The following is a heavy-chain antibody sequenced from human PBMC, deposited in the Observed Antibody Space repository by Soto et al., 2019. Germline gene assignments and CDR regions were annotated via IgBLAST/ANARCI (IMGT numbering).Heavy chain of an antibody. CDR3: ARGSAFIGLDY. CDR2: ISSSSSTI. J-gene: IGHJ4*02. CDR1: GFTFSSYS. D-gene: IGHD1-26*01. Sequence: GGSLRLSCAASGFTFSSYSMNWVRQAPGKGLEWVSYISSSSSTIYYADSVKGRFTISRDNAKNSLYLQMNSLRAEDTAIYYCARGSAFIGLDYWGQGTLVTVSS. V-gene: IGHV3-48*01.